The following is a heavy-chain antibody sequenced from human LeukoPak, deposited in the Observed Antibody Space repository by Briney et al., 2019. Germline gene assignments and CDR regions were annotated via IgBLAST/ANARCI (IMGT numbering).Heavy chain of an antibody. CDR3: ARFRVACLSSYYYYGMDV. CDR1: GGSFSGYY. D-gene: IGHD5-12*01. J-gene: IGHJ6*02. Sequence: PSETLSLSCAVYGGSFSGYYWSWIRHPPGKGLEWIGEINHSGSTNYNPSLKSRVTISVDTSKNQFSLKLSSVTAADTAVYYCARFRVACLSSYYYYGMDVWGQGTTVTVSS. CDR2: INHSGST. V-gene: IGHV4-34*01.